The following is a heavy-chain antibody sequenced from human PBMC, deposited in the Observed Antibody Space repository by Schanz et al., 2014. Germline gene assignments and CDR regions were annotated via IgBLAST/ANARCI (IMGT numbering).Heavy chain of an antibody. CDR1: GFSFGTYA. D-gene: IGHD3-10*01. CDR3: AREGFREVSYFDY. CDR2: ISGSGGST. Sequence: EVHLLESGGGLVQPGGSLRLSCAASGFSFGTYAMSWVRQAPGKGLEWVSAISGSGGSTYYANSVKGRFGISRDNSKITLYRQMNTVRPEYTCVYYCAREGFREVSYFDYWGQGTLVTVSS. J-gene: IGHJ4*02. V-gene: IGHV3-23*01.